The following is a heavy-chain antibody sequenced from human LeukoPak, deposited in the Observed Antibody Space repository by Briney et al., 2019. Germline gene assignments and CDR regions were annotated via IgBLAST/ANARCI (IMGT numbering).Heavy chain of an antibody. V-gene: IGHV3-48*04. CDR3: ARDFFGSSSD. CDR1: GFTFSSYS. Sequence: PGGSLRLSCAASGFTFSSYSMNWVRQAPGKGLEWVSYISSSSSTIYYADSVKGRFTISRDNAKNSLYLQMNSLRAEDTAVYYCARDFFGSSSDWGQGTLVTVSS. J-gene: IGHJ4*02. D-gene: IGHD6-6*01. CDR2: ISSSSSTI.